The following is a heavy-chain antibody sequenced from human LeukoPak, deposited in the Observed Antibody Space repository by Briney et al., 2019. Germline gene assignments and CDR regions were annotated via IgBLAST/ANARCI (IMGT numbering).Heavy chain of an antibody. CDR3: AGDTPPGGDYYFEY. J-gene: IGHJ4*02. Sequence: GGSLRLSCAASGFSFSTYGMHWVRQAPGKGLEWQALIWHDGSNKYYADSVKGRFTISRDNSKNTLYLQLNNLRAEDTGVYYCAGDTPPGGDYYFEYWGQGTLVTVSS. CDR2: IWHDGSNK. D-gene: IGHD3-16*01. CDR1: GFSFSTYG. V-gene: IGHV3-33*01.